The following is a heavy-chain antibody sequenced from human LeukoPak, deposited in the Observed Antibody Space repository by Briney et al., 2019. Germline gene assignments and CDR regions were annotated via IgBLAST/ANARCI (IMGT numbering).Heavy chain of an antibody. CDR1: GFTFSYYS. J-gene: IGHJ3*02. CDR2: ISSSTTLI. CDR3: AREGHYGVIDT. V-gene: IGHV3-48*02. Sequence: PGGSLRLSCAASGFTFSYYSMKWVRPAPGKGLEWVSYISSSTTLIHYADSVKGRFTISRDNAKSSLYLQMNGLRDEDTALYFCAREGHYGVIDTWGQGDMVTVSS. D-gene: IGHD3-10*01.